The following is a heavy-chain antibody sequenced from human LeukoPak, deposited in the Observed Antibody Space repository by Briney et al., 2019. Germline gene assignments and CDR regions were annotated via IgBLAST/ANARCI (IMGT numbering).Heavy chain of an antibody. V-gene: IGHV1-69*04. J-gene: IGHJ4*02. CDR1: GGTFSSYA. CDR2: IIPIFGIA. D-gene: IGHD3-3*01. CDR3: AKYYDFWSGKYPKNGFDY. Sequence: SVKVSCKASGGTFSSYAISWVRQAPGQGLEWMGRIIPIFGIANYAQKFQGRVTITADKSTSTAYMELSSLKTEDTAVYYCAKYYDFWSGKYPKNGFDYWGQGTLVTVSS.